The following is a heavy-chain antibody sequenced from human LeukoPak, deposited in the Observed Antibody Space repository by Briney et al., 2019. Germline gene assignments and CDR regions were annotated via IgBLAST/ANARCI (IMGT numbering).Heavy chain of an antibody. CDR3: ARVGPRRDGYNADY. Sequence: SQTLSLTCTVSGGSISSGGYYWSWIRQHPGKGLEWIGYIYYSGSTNYNPSLKSRVTISVDTSKNQFSLKLNSVTAADTAVYYCARVGPRRDGYNADYWGQGTLVTVSS. J-gene: IGHJ4*02. CDR2: IYYSGST. D-gene: IGHD5-24*01. V-gene: IGHV4-31*03. CDR1: GGSISSGGYY.